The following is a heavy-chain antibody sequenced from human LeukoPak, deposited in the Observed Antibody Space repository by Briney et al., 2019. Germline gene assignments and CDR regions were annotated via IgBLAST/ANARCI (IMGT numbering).Heavy chain of an antibody. CDR1: GFNFSIYA. Sequence: PGGSLRVSCSASGFNFSIYAMHWVRQAPGKGLEYVSSISSYGCSTYYADSVKGRFTISRDNSKNTLYFQMSSLRADDTAVYYCAKSSAWFGGTCVDYWGQGTLVTVSS. D-gene: IGHD6-19*01. V-gene: IGHV3-64D*06. CDR3: AKSSAWFGGTCVDY. CDR2: ISSYGCST. J-gene: IGHJ4*02.